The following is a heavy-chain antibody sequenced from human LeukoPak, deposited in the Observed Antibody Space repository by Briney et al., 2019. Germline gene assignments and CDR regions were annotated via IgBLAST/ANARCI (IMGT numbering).Heavy chain of an antibody. Sequence: SSETLSLTCTVSGGSISSYYWSWIRQPPGKGLEWIGEINHSGSTNYNPSLKSRVTISVDTSKNQFSLKLSSVTAADTAVYYCARGHSSGYPFYYYYMDVWGKGTTVTVSS. CDR1: GGSISSYY. J-gene: IGHJ6*03. CDR3: ARGHSSGYPFYYYYMDV. CDR2: INHSGST. V-gene: IGHV4-34*01. D-gene: IGHD3-22*01.